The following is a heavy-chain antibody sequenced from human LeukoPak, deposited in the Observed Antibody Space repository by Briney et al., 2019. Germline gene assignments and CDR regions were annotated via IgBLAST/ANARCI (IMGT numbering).Heavy chain of an antibody. Sequence: SETLSLTCAVSGDPISSYYWGWIRQPPGKGLEWIGEIYHSGSTNYNPSLKSRVTISVDKSKNQFSLKLSSVTAADTAVYYCARVGVAGFDYWGQGTLVTVSS. J-gene: IGHJ4*02. D-gene: IGHD6-19*01. CDR1: GDPISSYY. CDR3: ARVGVAGFDY. CDR2: IYHSGST. V-gene: IGHV4-59*12.